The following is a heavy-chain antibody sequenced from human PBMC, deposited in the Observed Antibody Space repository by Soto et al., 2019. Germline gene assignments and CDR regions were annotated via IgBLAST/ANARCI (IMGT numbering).Heavy chain of an antibody. V-gene: IGHV3-74*01. Sequence: EVQLVESGGALVQPGGSLRLSCVASGFSFGDYWMHWVSQAPGKGLVWVSRVKTDGSIITYADSVKGRFTISRDNAKNPLYLQMNTLRAEDTAVYYCARVRQAAWYFDLWGRGTLVTVSS. CDR1: GFSFGDYW. J-gene: IGHJ2*01. CDR2: VKTDGSII. D-gene: IGHD6-25*01. CDR3: ARVRQAAWYFDL.